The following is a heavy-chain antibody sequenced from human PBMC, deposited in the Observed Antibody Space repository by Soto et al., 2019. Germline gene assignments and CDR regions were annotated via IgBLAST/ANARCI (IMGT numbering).Heavy chain of an antibody. CDR1: GGSFSGYY. CDR3: ASGFDILTGYYTFDD. V-gene: IGHV4-34*01. CDR2: INHSGST. Sequence: SETLSLTCAVYGGSFSGYYWSWIRQPPGKGLEWIGEINHSGSTNYNPSLKSRVTISVDTSKNQFSLKLSSVTAADTAVYYCASGFDILTGYYTFDDWGQGTLVTVSS. J-gene: IGHJ4*02. D-gene: IGHD3-9*01.